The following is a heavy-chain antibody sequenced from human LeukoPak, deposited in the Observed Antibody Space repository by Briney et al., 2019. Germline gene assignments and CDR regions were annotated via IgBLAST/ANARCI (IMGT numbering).Heavy chain of an antibody. V-gene: IGHV3-74*01. D-gene: IGHD4/OR15-4a*01. Sequence: PGGSLRLSCAASGFTFSAYWMHWVRQVPGKGVVWVSHINSDGSTTTYADSVKGRFTISRDNAKDSMALQMNSLRAEDTAVYYCARVRFAGPQAFDIWGQGTMVTVAS. CDR3: ARVRFAGPQAFDI. CDR2: INSDGSTT. J-gene: IGHJ3*02. CDR1: GFTFSAYW.